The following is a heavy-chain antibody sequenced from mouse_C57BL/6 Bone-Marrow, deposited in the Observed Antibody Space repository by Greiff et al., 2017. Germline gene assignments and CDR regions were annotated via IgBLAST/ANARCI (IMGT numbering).Heavy chain of an antibody. D-gene: IGHD2-3*01. CDR3: ARLRWLLPLYYAMDY. V-gene: IGHV14-3*01. Sequence: VQLKESVAELVRPGASVKLSCTASGFNIKNTYMHWVKQRPEQGLEWIGRIDPANGNTKYAPKFQGKATITADTSSNTAYLQLSSLTSEDTAIYYCARLRWLLPLYYAMDYWGQGTSVTVSS. J-gene: IGHJ4*01. CDR1: GFNIKNTY. CDR2: IDPANGNT.